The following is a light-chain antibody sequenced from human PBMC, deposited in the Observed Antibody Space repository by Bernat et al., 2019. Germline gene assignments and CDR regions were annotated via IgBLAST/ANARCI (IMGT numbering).Light chain of an antibody. V-gene: IGLV3-21*04. CDR1: NIGTKS. Sequence: SYVLTQPPSVSVAPGQTATITCGGNNIGTKSVNWYQQKPGQAPVLVMYSVSGRPSGIPERISGSNSGNTATLTISRVEAGDEADYYCQVWDSNSDHYVFGPGSKVTVL. CDR3: QVWDSNSDHYV. CDR2: SVS. J-gene: IGLJ1*01.